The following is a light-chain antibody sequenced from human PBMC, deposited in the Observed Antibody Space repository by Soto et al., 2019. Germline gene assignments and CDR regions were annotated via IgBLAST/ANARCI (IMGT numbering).Light chain of an antibody. CDR2: SAS. CDR1: QRIDTY. Sequence: DIQMTQSPSSLSASVGDRVTILCRASQRIDTYLNWFQQKPGQAPKLLIFSASRLQSGVPSRFSGSGSGTDFTLTIRSLQPEDFATYHCQQSYNTPITFGQGTRLEIK. V-gene: IGKV1-39*01. CDR3: QQSYNTPIT. J-gene: IGKJ5*01.